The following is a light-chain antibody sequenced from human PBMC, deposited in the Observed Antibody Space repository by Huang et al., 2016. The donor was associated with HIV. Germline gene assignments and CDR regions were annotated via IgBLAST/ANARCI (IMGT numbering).Light chain of an antibody. J-gene: IGKJ1*01. V-gene: IGKV1-39*01. CDR3: QQSHSARWT. CDR1: QSMGRN. Sequence: DIQMTQSPFSLSASVGDRVTITCRASQSMGRNLNWYQQKPGKAPKLLIYAASSLQSGVPSRCSGSGSGTDFTLTISSLRPEDFATYYCQQSHSARWTFGQGTKVEIK. CDR2: AAS.